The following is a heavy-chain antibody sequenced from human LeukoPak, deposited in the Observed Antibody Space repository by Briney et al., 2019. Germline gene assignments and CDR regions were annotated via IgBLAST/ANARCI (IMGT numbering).Heavy chain of an antibody. J-gene: IGHJ4*02. V-gene: IGHV3-7*01. CDR2: IKQDGSEK. CDR3: ARDRGYSNYYDY. D-gene: IGHD4-11*01. Sequence: GGSLRLSCAASGLTFSSYWMSWVRQAPGKGLEWVANIKQDGSEKYYVDSVKGRFTISRDNAKNSLYLQMNSLRDEDTAVYYCARDRGYSNYYDYWGQGTLVTVSS. CDR1: GLTFSSYW.